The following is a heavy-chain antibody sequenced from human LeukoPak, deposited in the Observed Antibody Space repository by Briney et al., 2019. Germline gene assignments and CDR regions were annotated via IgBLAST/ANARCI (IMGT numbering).Heavy chain of an antibody. CDR1: GGSISSYY. Sequence: SETLSLTCTVSGGSISSYYWSWIRQPAGKGLEWIGRIYTRGSTNYNPSLKSRVTMSVDTSKNQFSLKLSSVTAADTAVYYCARDPVGSGTLDSNWFDPWGQGTLVTVSS. V-gene: IGHV4-4*07. CDR3: ARDPVGSGTLDSNWFDP. J-gene: IGHJ5*02. D-gene: IGHD3-10*01. CDR2: IYTRGST.